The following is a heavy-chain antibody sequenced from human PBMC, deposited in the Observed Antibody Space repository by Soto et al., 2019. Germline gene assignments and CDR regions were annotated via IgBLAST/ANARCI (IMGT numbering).Heavy chain of an antibody. J-gene: IGHJ5*02. Sequence: PSETLSLTCAVYGGSFSGYYWSWIRQPPGKGLEWIGEINHSGSTNYNPSLKSRVTISVDTSKNQFSLKLSSVTAADTAVYYCARELPSYDFWSGYLNWFDPWGQGTLVTVSS. CDR2: INHSGST. D-gene: IGHD3-3*01. CDR1: GGSFSGYY. V-gene: IGHV4-34*01. CDR3: ARELPSYDFWSGYLNWFDP.